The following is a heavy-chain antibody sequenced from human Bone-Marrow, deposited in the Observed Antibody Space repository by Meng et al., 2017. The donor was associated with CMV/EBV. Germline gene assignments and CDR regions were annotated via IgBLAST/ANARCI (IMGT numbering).Heavy chain of an antibody. Sequence: GESLKISCKGSGYSFTSYWIGWVRQMPGKGLEWMGIIYPGDSDPRYSPSFQGQVTISADKSISTSYLQWSSLQASDTAIYYCASPSSPAYYYGMDVWGQGTTVTVSS. D-gene: IGHD6-6*01. J-gene: IGHJ6*02. CDR1: GYSFTSYW. V-gene: IGHV5-51*01. CDR2: IYPGDSDP. CDR3: ASPSSPAYYYGMDV.